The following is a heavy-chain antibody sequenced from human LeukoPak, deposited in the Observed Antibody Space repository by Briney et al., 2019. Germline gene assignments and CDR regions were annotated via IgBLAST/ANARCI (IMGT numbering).Heavy chain of an antibody. CDR3: LLIILGGSSQH. J-gene: IGHJ1*01. CDR1: EFTFNNYW. Sequence: PGGSLRLSCAASEFTFNNYWMRWVRQAPGKGLVWVSRIKNDGKITTYADSVKGRFTTSRDNAKNTFYLQMNSLRVEDTAVYYCLLIILGGSSQHWGQGTLVTVSS. D-gene: IGHD3-10*01. V-gene: IGHV3-74*01. CDR2: IKNDGKIT.